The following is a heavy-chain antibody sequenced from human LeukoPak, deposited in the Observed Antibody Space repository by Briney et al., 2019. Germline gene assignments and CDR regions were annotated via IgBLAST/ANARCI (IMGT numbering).Heavy chain of an antibody. D-gene: IGHD3-16*01. Sequence: GGSLRLSCAASGFTFSSYAMSWVRQAPGKGLEWVSYISSGSTTIYYADSVKGRFTISRDNAKNSLYLQMNSLRAEDTAVYYCARDQGGGVFDIWGHGTMVTVSS. CDR2: ISSGSTTI. CDR3: ARDQGGGVFDI. CDR1: GFTFSSYA. V-gene: IGHV3-48*04. J-gene: IGHJ3*02.